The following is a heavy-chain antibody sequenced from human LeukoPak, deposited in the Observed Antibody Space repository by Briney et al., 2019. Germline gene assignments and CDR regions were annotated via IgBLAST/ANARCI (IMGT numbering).Heavy chain of an antibody. Sequence: PGGSLRLSCAASGFTFDTYAMHWVRQAPGTGLEWVSGISGGGRIYYADSVNGRFTMSRDNSKNTVDLELHSLRADDTAIYYCVKDLRQWRVGRFDHWGRGTLLPVSS. CDR3: VKDLRQWRVGRFDH. D-gene: IGHD6-19*01. CDR1: GFTFDTYA. J-gene: IGHJ4*02. CDR2: ISGGGRI. V-gene: IGHV3-23*01.